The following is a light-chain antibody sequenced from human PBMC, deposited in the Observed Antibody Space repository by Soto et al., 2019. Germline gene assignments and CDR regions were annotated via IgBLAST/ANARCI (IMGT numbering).Light chain of an antibody. CDR3: LLYYDGAYWV. Sequence: QAVVTQEPSLTVSPGGTVTLTCASNTGAVTSGHYPNWFQQKPGQAPRALIYDTSNKHSWTPARFSGSLLGGKAALTLSGVQPEDEAEYYCLLYYDGAYWVFGGGTKLTVL. V-gene: IGLV7-43*01. CDR2: DTS. CDR1: TGAVTSGHY. J-gene: IGLJ3*02.